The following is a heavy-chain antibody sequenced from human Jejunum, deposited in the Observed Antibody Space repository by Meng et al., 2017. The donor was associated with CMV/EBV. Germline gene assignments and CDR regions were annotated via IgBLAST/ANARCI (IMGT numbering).Heavy chain of an antibody. J-gene: IGHJ6*02. D-gene: IGHD6-6*01. V-gene: IGHV3-21*01. CDR2: ISISGSI. CDR1: GFTFSSYT. CDR3: ARVWGEYTKSGGTDV. Sequence: GFTFSSYTMNWVRQAPGKGLEWVSFISISGSINYADSMKGRFTISRDNAKNLLYLQMNSLRVEDTAVYYCARVWGEYTKSGGTDVWGQGTTVTVSS.